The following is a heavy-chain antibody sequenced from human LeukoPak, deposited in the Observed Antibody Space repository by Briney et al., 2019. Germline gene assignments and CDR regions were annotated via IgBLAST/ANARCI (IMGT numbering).Heavy chain of an antibody. CDR3: ARVKARSGSYSLDY. J-gene: IGHJ4*02. Sequence: ASVKVSCKASGYTFTTYGISWVRQAPGQWLEWMGWISAHNGDTNYAQRLQGRVTMTTDTSTSTAYMELRSLRSDDTAVYYCARVKARSGSYSLDYWGQGTLVTVSS. D-gene: IGHD1-26*01. CDR2: ISAHNGDT. V-gene: IGHV1-18*01. CDR1: GYTFTTYG.